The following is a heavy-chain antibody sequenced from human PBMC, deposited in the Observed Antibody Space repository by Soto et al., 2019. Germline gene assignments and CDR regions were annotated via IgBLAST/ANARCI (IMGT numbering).Heavy chain of an antibody. D-gene: IGHD3-10*01. J-gene: IGHJ3*02. CDR2: IYYSGST. V-gene: IGHV4-59*06. Sequence: SETLSLTCNVSGGSISSYYWSWIRQPPGKGLEWIGYIYYSGSTYYNPSLKSRVTISVDTSKNQFSLKLSSVTAADTAVYYCARGAMVRGVIMAFDIWGQGTMVTVSS. CDR3: ARGAMVRGVIMAFDI. CDR1: GGSISSYY.